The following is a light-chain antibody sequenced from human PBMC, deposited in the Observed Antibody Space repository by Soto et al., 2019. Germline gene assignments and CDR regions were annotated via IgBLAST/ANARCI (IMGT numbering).Light chain of an antibody. V-gene: IGLV2-14*03. J-gene: IGLJ3*02. CDR3: SSYTTSNTLV. Sequence: QSALTQPASVSGSPGQSITISCTGTTSDVGTYNFVSWFQQHPGKAPKLSILDVTSRPSGISNRFSGSKSDNTASLTISGLQAEDEADYSCSSYTTSNTLVFGGGTKLTVL. CDR2: DVT. CDR1: TSDVGTYNF.